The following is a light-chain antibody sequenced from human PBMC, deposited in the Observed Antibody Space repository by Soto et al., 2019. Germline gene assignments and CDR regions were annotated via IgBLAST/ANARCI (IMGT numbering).Light chain of an antibody. Sequence: EIFMTQSPATLSVSPGEKVILSCRASESVGSTLAWYQHKPGQAPRLLIRGASTRATGVTARFSGSGSGTEFTLTISSLQSEDFAVYYCQQYSTSLTFGGGTTLEIK. CDR3: QQYSTSLT. CDR2: GAS. J-gene: IGKJ4*02. V-gene: IGKV3-15*01. CDR1: ESVGST.